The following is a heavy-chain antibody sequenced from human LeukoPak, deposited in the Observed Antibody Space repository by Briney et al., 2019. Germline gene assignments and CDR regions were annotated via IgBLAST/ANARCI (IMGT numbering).Heavy chain of an antibody. Sequence: PSETLSLTCTVSGGSISSYYWSWIRQPPGKGLEWIGYIYYSGSTNYNPSLKSRVTISVDTSKNQFSLKLSSVTAADTAVYYCARTSDSSGYYPFDYWGQGTLVTVSS. J-gene: IGHJ4*02. CDR1: GGSISSYY. CDR3: ARTSDSSGYYPFDY. D-gene: IGHD3-22*01. CDR2: IYYSGST. V-gene: IGHV4-59*01.